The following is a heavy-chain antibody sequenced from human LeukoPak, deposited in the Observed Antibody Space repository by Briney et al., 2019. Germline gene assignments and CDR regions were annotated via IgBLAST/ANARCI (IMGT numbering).Heavy chain of an antibody. J-gene: IGHJ4*02. Sequence: KPGGSLRLSCAASGFAFSSQNMNWARQAPGKGLEWVAYISTSGDSTKYADSVEGRFTISRDNVENSLYLLMNSLRVDDTAVYYCVKNGWLDYWGQGLVVTVSS. CDR2: ISTSGDST. D-gene: IGHD6-19*01. CDR1: GFAFSSQN. CDR3: VKNGWLDY. V-gene: IGHV3-21*01.